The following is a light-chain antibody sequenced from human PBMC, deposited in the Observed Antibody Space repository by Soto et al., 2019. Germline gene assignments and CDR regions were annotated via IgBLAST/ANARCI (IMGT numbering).Light chain of an antibody. J-gene: IGKJ4*01. CDR1: QSVSSY. V-gene: IGKV3-11*01. CDR3: QQRSNWPLT. Sequence: EIVWTQSPATLPLYPGERATLSCRARQSVSSYLAGYQQKPCQAPRLLIYDASNRATGIPARLSGSGSGTDFTVTIGSLEPEDFAVYYWQQRSNWPLTCGGGTKVELK. CDR2: DAS.